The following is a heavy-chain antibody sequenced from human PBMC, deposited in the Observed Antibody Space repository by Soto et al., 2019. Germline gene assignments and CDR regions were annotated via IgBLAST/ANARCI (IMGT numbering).Heavy chain of an antibody. CDR3: ARMRVTTTANFDY. D-gene: IGHD4-17*01. V-gene: IGHV4-30-4*01. CDR1: DGSISSGDYY. CDR2: IYYSGST. J-gene: IGHJ4*02. Sequence: SETLSLTCTVPDGSISSGDYYWSWIRQPPGKGLEWIGYIYYSGSTYYNPSLKSRVTISVDTSKNQFSLKLSSVTAADTAVYYCARMRVTTTANFDYWGQGTLVTVSS.